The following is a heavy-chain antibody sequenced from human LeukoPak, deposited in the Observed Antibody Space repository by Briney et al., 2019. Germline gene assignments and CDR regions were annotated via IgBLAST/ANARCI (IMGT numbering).Heavy chain of an antibody. CDR1: GGSISNYY. V-gene: IGHV4-59*01. Sequence: PSETLSLTCSVSGGSISNYYWSWIRQPPGKGLESIGYIYYSGSTNYNPSLKSRVTISLDTSKSQFSLNLTSVTAADTAVYYCARDGYDSNGYYDCWGQGTLVTVSS. CDR2: IYYSGST. J-gene: IGHJ4*02. CDR3: ARDGYDSNGYYDC. D-gene: IGHD3-22*01.